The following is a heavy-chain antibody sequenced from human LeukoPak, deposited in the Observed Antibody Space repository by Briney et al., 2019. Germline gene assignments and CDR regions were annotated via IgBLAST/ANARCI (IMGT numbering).Heavy chain of an antibody. CDR3: ARTSRAAAGKNYYYGMDV. J-gene: IGHJ6*02. V-gene: IGHV5-51*01. Sequence: GESLKISCKGSGYSFTSYWIGWVRQMPGKGLEWMGIIYPGDSDTRYSPSFQGQVTISADKSISTAYLQWSSLKASDTAMCYCARTSRAAAGKNYYYGMDVWGQGTTVTVSS. D-gene: IGHD6-13*01. CDR2: IYPGDSDT. CDR1: GYSFTSYW.